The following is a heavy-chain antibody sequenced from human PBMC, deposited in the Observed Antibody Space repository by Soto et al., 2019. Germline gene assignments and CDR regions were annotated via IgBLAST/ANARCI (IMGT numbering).Heavy chain of an antibody. V-gene: IGHV3-23*01. CDR2: ISGSGGTT. CDR3: AKAPTYDYYYYMDV. J-gene: IGHJ6*03. CDR1: GFTFSSYA. Sequence: GGSLRLSCAASGFTFSSYAMRWVRQAPGKGLECVSAISGSGGTTYYADSVKGRFTISRDNSANTLYLHMNSLRADDTAVYYCAKAPTYDYYYYMDVWGQGTTVTVSS.